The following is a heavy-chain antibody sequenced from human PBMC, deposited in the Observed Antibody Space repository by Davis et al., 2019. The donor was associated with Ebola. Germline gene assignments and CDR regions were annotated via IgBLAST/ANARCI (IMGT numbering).Heavy chain of an antibody. Sequence: PGGSLRLSCAASGFTFSNAWMSWVRQAPGKGLEWVGFIRSKAYGGTTEYAASVKGRFIISRDDSKSIAYLQMNSLKTEDTDVYYCTSGNRSGWYTDRDYYYYYGMDVWGQGTTVTVSS. CDR3: TSGNRSGWYTDRDYYYYYGMDV. V-gene: IGHV3-49*04. CDR2: IRSKAYGGTT. D-gene: IGHD6-19*01. J-gene: IGHJ6*02. CDR1: GFTFSNAW.